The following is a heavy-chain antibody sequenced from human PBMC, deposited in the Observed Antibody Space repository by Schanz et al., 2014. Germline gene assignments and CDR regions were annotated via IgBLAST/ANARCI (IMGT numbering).Heavy chain of an antibody. CDR2: IWNNGVTK. D-gene: IGHD4-17*01. J-gene: IGHJ4*02. Sequence: VQLVASGGGLVQPGGSLRLSCAASGFTFSSYGMHWVRQAPGKGLEWVAVIWNNGVTKYYADSVRGRFTISRDRFQNTLYLRMSSLRAEDTAVYYCARPRFDYGEVDYWGQGTLVTVSS. V-gene: IGHV3-33*01. CDR3: ARPRFDYGEVDY. CDR1: GFTFSSYG.